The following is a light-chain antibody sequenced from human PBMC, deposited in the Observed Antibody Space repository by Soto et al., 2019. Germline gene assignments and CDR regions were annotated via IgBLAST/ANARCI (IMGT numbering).Light chain of an antibody. CDR3: QQYARSPLT. Sequence: ENVLTQSPGTLSLSPGERAILACRASQSVDKNYLAWFQQKLGQAPRLLIYDASNRATGTPDRFSGSGSGTDFTLTISRLEPEAFAVYYCQQYARSPLTFGGGTKVEIK. V-gene: IGKV3-20*01. CDR2: DAS. J-gene: IGKJ4*01. CDR1: QSVDKNY.